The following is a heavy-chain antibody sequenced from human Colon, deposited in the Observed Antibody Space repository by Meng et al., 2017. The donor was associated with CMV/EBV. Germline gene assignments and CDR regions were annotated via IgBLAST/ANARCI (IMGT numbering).Heavy chain of an antibody. D-gene: IGHD3-3*01. CDR3: ARERSLQFMEWNYAMDV. V-gene: IGHV1-2*02. CDR2: IDPKSGGT. CDR1: GYTFTDYY. J-gene: IGHJ6*02. Sequence: ASVKVSCKASGYTFTDYYIHWVRQAPGQGLEWMGCIDPKSGGTNYAQTFQGRVSITRDTSINTAYMELTSLRSDDTAVYYCARERSLQFMEWNYAMDVWGQGTTVTVSS.